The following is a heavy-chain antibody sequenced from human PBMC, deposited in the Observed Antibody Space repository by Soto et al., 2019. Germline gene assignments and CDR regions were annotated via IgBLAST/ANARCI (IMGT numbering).Heavy chain of an antibody. J-gene: IGHJ6*02. CDR3: ARGGRYYYYYGMDV. CDR2: INHSGST. V-gene: IGHV4-34*01. CDR1: GGSFSGYY. Sequence: QVQLQQWGAGLLKPSETLSLTCAVYGGSFSGYYWSWIRQPPGKGLEWIGEINHSGSTNYNPSLKSRVTISVDTSKNQFSLKLSSVTAADTAVYYCARGGRYYYYYGMDVGGQGTTVAVSS.